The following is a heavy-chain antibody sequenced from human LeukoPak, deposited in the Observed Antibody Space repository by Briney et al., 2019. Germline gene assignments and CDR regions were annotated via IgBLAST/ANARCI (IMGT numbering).Heavy chain of an antibody. J-gene: IGHJ4*02. CDR2: IWYDGTNK. V-gene: IGHV3-33*01. D-gene: IGHD6-13*01. CDR1: GFTFSSYG. Sequence: PGRSLRLPCAASGFTFSSYGMHWVRQAPGKGLEWVAVIWYDGTNKYYADYVKGRFTISRDNSKNTLDLQMNSLRVEDTAVYYCVREGPLYSSTWYGDYWGQGTLVTVSS. CDR3: VREGPLYSSTWYGDY.